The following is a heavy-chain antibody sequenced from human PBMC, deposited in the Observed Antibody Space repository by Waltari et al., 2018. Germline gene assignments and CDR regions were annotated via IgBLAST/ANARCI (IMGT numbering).Heavy chain of an antibody. CDR2: ISSNENTT. V-gene: IGHV3-74*01. D-gene: IGHD5-18*01. CDR3: ARVEYSYGPYCFDS. J-gene: IGHJ4*02. Sequence: EVQLVESGGGLVQPGGSLRLSCEDSGFTFSSYWMHWVRQAPGKGLVWVSLISSNENTTTYADSLKGRLTISRDNAKNTLYLQMNSLRAEDTAVYYCARVEYSYGPYCFDSWGQGTPVTVSS. CDR1: GFTFSSYW.